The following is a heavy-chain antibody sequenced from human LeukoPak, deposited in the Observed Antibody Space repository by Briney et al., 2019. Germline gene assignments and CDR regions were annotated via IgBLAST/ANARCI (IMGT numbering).Heavy chain of an antibody. J-gene: IGHJ4*02. D-gene: IGHD2-8*01. CDR2: ILVGCGNT. Sequence: AASVEVSFKGSGFTLTSSAMQGVGQARGQRLEGIGWILVGCGNTNYAQTFQERASITRDMSTSPAYVELRSLRSDDTAVYYCAADLVDCSNGVCYSFDYWGQGTLVTVSS. CDR1: GFTLTSSA. CDR3: AADLVDCSNGVCYSFDY. V-gene: IGHV1-58*02.